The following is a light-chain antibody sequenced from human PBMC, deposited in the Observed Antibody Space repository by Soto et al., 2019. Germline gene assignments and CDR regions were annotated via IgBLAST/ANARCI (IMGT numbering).Light chain of an antibody. CDR1: SASVLTSYY. CDR2: STN. J-gene: IGLJ2*01. CDR3: ALYVGSGTVV. Sequence: QAVVSQEPSFSVSPGETVTLTCGLTSASVLTSYYPSWYQQTPDQAPRTLIYSTNIRSSGVPDRFSGSILGNKAALTITGAQADDESDYYCALYVGSGTVVFGGGTQLTVL. V-gene: IGLV8-61*01.